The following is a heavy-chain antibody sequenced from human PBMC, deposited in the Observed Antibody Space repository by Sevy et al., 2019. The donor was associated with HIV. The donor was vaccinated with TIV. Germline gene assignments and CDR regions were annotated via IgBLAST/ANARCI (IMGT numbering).Heavy chain of an antibody. J-gene: IGHJ4*02. CDR2: LSGSDGIT. D-gene: IGHD1-26*01. V-gene: IGHV3-23*01. Sequence: GGSLRLSCAASGFTFSNYAVGWVRQGPGKGLEWVSALSGSDGITYYADSVKGRFAISRDDSKSTVYLQMNSLRAEDTAVYYCAKDKEGATTLDLFDYWGQGTLVTVSS. CDR3: AKDKEGATTLDLFDY. CDR1: GFTFSNYA.